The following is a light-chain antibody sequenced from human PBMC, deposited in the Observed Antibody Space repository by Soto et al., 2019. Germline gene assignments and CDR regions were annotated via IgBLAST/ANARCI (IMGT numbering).Light chain of an antibody. Sequence: EIVLTQSPGTLSLSPGERATLSCRASQSFRSSYLAWYQQKPGQAPRLLIYGASSRATGIPDRFSGSGSGTDFTLTISRLEPEDFAVYYCQQYGSSPLTFGRGTQVEIK. V-gene: IGKV3-20*01. CDR2: GAS. CDR1: QSFRSSY. CDR3: QQYGSSPLT. J-gene: IGKJ4*01.